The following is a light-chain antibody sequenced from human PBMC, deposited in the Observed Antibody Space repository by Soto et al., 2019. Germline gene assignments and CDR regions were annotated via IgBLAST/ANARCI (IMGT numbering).Light chain of an antibody. V-gene: IGKV3-11*01. CDR3: QQGSTWPIT. Sequence: EIVLTQSPATLSLSPGERATLSCRASQSVSSYLAWYQQKPGQAPRLLIYDVSSTAAGIPARFSGSGSGTDFTLTISSREPEDFAVYYCQQGSTWPITVGQGTRLEIK. CDR2: DVS. CDR1: QSVSSY. J-gene: IGKJ5*01.